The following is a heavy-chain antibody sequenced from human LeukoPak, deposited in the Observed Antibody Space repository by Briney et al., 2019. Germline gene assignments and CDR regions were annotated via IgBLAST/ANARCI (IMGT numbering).Heavy chain of an antibody. V-gene: IGHV4-59*08. D-gene: IGHD3-22*01. CDR3: VRSSGYYYDAL. CDR2: IHYSGYA. Sequence: PSETLSLTCTVSGGSIGDYYLTWIRQSPGKGLQWIGYIHYSGYASYNPSLKSRVTISVDTSKNQFSLKLSSVTAADTAVFYCVRSSGYYYDALWGQGTLVTVSS. J-gene: IGHJ4*02. CDR1: GGSIGDYY.